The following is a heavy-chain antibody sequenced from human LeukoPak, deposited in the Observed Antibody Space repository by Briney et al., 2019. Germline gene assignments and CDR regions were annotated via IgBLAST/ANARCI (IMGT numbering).Heavy chain of an antibody. D-gene: IGHD5-24*01. J-gene: IGHJ4*02. V-gene: IGHV4-39*01. CDR2: ISYSGST. CDR1: GGSISRDSFY. Sequence: SETLSLTCTVSGGSISRDSFYWGWIRQPPGKGLEWIGSISYSGSTYYNPSLKSRVTISLDTSKNQFSLKLSSVTAADTAVYYCARREGSNWFYFDSWGQGTLVTVSS. CDR3: ARREGSNWFYFDS.